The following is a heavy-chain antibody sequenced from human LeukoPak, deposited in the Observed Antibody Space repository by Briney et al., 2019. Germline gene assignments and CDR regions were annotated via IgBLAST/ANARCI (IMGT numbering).Heavy chain of an antibody. CDR3: AKSPEVAGPLPSAFDI. J-gene: IGHJ3*02. Sequence: GGSLRLSCAASGFTFSSYAMSWVRQAPGKGLEWVSAISGSGGSTYYADSVKGRFTISRDNSKNTLYLQMNSLRAEDTAVYYCAKSPEVAGPLPSAFDIWGQGTMVTVSS. V-gene: IGHV3-23*01. CDR2: ISGSGGST. CDR1: GFTFSSYA. D-gene: IGHD6-19*01.